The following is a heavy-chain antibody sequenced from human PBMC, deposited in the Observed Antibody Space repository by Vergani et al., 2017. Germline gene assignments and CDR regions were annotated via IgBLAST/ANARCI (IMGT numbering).Heavy chain of an antibody. J-gene: IGHJ3*01. CDR2: INDNSAII. CDR3: TARRTGRDPFDV. CDR1: GFNFDNYA. V-gene: IGHV3-9*01. Sequence: EVQLVESGGGLVQPGRSLRLSCAAPGFNFDNYAMHWVRQAPGKGLEWVSGINDNSAIIIYAVSVRGRFTISRDNAKKSLYLQMNSLKTDDTALYYCTARRTGRDPFDVWGRGTLVTVSS. D-gene: IGHD1-14*01.